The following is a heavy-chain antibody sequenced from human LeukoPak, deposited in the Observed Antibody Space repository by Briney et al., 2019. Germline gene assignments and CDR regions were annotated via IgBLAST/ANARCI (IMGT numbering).Heavy chain of an antibody. Sequence: PGGSLRLSCAAFGFTVSSNYMSWVRQAPGKGLEWVSVIYSGGSTYYADSVKGRFTISRDNSKNTLYLQMNSLRAEDTAVYYCARGLFRACFDYWGQGTLVTVSS. V-gene: IGHV3-53*01. D-gene: IGHD2-21*01. CDR1: GFTVSSNY. CDR2: IYSGGST. CDR3: ARGLFRACFDY. J-gene: IGHJ4*02.